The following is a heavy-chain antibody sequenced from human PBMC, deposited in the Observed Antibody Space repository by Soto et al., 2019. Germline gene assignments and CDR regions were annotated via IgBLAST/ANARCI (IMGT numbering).Heavy chain of an antibody. CDR1: GGSISFDHYH. D-gene: IGHD2-21*02. CDR3: AREDDGGDRDYYGLDV. V-gene: IGHV4-30-4*01. J-gene: IGHJ6*02. Sequence: PSETLSLPCTVSGGSISFDHYHWTWIRKPPGKGLEWIGYVHYSGSVLYNPSLQSRVSISVDTSKNQFSLKLSSVTAADTAVYFCAREDDGGDRDYYGLDVWGQGTTVTVSS. CDR2: VHYSGSV.